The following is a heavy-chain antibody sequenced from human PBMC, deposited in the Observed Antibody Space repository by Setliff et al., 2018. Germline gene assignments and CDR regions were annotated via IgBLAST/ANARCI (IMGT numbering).Heavy chain of an antibody. CDR3: VRTFFLQYYGGRSGGYFDY. Sequence: GGSLRLSCAASGFAFNNAWVHWVRQAPGKGLEWVSYIKSSGSSIYYADSVTGRFTISRDNAKKSLYLQMDSLRAEDKDVYYCVRTFFLQYYGGRSGGYFDYWGQGSLVTVS. V-gene: IGHV3-48*04. CDR1: GFAFNNAW. J-gene: IGHJ4*02. CDR2: IKSSGSSI. D-gene: IGHD4-17*01.